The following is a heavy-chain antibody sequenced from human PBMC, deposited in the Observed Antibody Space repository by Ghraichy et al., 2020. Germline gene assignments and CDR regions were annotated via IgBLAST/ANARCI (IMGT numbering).Heavy chain of an antibody. Sequence: ASVKVSCKASGYTFTSYGISWVRQAPGQGLEWMGWISAYNGNTNYAQKLQGRVTMTTTTSTSTAYMELRRLRSDDTAVYYCARSITMVQGAPGAEAQPNPPDYWGQGTLVTVSS. CDR1: GYTFTSYG. J-gene: IGHJ4*02. V-gene: IGHV1-18*01. CDR2: ISAYNGNT. D-gene: IGHD3-10*01. CDR3: ARSITMVQGAPGAEAQPNPPDY.